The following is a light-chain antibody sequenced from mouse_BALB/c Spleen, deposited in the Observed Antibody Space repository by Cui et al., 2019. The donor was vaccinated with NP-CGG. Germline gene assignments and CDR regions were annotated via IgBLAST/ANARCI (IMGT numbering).Light chain of an antibody. CDR3: ALWYSNHWV. CDR1: TGAVTTSNY. CDR2: GTN. Sequence: AVFTLDSALTTSPGETVTLTCRSSTGAVTTSNYANWVQEKPDHLFTGLIGGTNNRAPGVPARFSGSLIGDKAALTITGAQTEDEAIYFCALWYSNHWVFGGGTKLTVL. J-gene: IGLJ1*01. V-gene: IGLV1*01.